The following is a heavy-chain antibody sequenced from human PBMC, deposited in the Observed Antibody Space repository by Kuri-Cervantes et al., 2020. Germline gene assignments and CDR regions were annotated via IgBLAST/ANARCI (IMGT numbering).Heavy chain of an antibody. D-gene: IGHD3-22*01. Sequence: SETLSLTCTVSGGSINTYYWNWIRQPAGKTLERIGRIDTSGNTNYNPSLKSRVTISVDTSKNQFSLKLSSVTAADTAVYYCARRHYYDSRGYRDAFDIWGQGTMVTVSS. CDR3: ARRHYYDSRGYRDAFDI. V-gene: IGHV4-4*07. J-gene: IGHJ3*02. CDR1: GGSINTYY. CDR2: IDTSGNT.